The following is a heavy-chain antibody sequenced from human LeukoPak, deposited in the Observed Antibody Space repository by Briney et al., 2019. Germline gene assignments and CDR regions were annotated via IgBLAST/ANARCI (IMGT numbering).Heavy chain of an antibody. J-gene: IGHJ4*02. D-gene: IGHD6-13*01. CDR1: GGSISSSSYY. V-gene: IGHV4-39*07. CDR2: IYYSGST. Sequence: NPSETLSLTCTVSGGSISSSSYYWGWIRQPPGKGLEWIGSIYYSGSTYYNPSLKSRVTISVDTSKNQFSLKLSSVTAADTAVYYCAGTRFSWTRSNLFDYWGQGTLVTVSS. CDR3: AGTRFSWTRSNLFDY.